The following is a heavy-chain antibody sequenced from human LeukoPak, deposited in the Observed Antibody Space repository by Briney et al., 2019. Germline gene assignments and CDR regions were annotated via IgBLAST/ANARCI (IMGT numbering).Heavy chain of an antibody. CDR2: ISTYNGNT. CDR3: AKDRWRDGSSSFDN. CDR1: GGTFSSYS. V-gene: IGHV1-18*01. J-gene: IGHJ4*02. Sequence: ASVKVSCKASGGTFSSYSINWVRQAPGQGLEWMGWISTYNGNTNYAQKLQGRVTMTTDTSTSTAYMELRSLRSDDTAVYYCAKDRWRDGSSSFDNWGQGTLVTVSS. D-gene: IGHD6-6*01.